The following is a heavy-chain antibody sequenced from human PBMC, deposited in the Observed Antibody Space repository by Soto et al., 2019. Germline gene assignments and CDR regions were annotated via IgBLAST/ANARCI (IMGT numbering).Heavy chain of an antibody. J-gene: IGHJ4*02. CDR3: ARVGRGSRGWYDN. CDR2: MNPNTGNT. Sequence: QVPLVQSGAEVTKPGASVKVSCKASGFAFTTYDFHWVRQATGEGLEWMAWMNPNTGNTGNAQKFQGRVSVTRNTTISTVYMENITLRSEDTAVYYCARVGRGSRGWYDNWGQGTLVTVSS. D-gene: IGHD6-19*01. V-gene: IGHV1-8*01. CDR1: GFAFTTYD.